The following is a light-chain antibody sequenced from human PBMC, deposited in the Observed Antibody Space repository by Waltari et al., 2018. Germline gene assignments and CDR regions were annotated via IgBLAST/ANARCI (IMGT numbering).Light chain of an antibody. CDR1: SSNIGAGYD. J-gene: IGLJ1*01. CDR2: GNS. Sequence: QSVLTQPPSVSGAPGQRVTISCTGSSSNIGAGYDLPGYQHLPRTAPKLLIYGNSNRPSGVPDRFSGSKSGTSASLTISGLQAEDEADYYCQSYDRSLSGYVFGSGTKVTVL. V-gene: IGLV1-40*01. CDR3: QSYDRSLSGYV.